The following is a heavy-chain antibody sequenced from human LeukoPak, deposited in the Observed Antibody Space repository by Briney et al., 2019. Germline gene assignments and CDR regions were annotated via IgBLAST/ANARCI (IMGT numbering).Heavy chain of an antibody. J-gene: IGHJ3*02. D-gene: IGHD6-25*01. CDR2: ISSSNTYI. Sequence: GGSLRLSCAAYGFTFSSYSMNWVRQAPGKGLEWVPSISSSNTYIYYADLVKGRFTISRDNAKNSLYLQMNSLRAEDTAVYYCARRAADAFDIWGQGTMVTVSS. V-gene: IGHV3-21*01. CDR3: ARRAADAFDI. CDR1: GFTFSSYS.